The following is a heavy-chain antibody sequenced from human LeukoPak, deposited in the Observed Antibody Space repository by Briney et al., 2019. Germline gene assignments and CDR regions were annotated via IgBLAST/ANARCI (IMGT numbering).Heavy chain of an antibody. D-gene: IGHD2-2*01. CDR2: ISGSGGTT. CDR1: GFTFSTFA. V-gene: IGHV3-23*01. J-gene: IGHJ6*02. Sequence: PGGSLRLSCAASGFTFSTFAMDWVRQAPGKGLEWVSVISGSGGTTYYADSVKGRFTISRDNSKNTLYLQMNNLRAEDTAVYYCAKGLEHCTSTRCYSYHYYGMDVWGQGTTVPVSS. CDR3: AKGLEHCTSTRCYSYHYYGMDV.